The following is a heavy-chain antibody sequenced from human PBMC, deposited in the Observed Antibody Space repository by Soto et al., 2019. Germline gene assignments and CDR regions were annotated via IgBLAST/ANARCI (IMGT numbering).Heavy chain of an antibody. V-gene: IGHV4-59*08. CDR1: GGSISSSY. J-gene: IGHJ4*02. D-gene: IGHD5-12*01. CDR3: ARWLGYGPHFDY. CDR2: IYDSGST. Sequence: SETLSLTCTVSGGSISSSYWSWMRQPPGKGLEWIGYIYDSGSTYYNPSLKSRVTISVDTSKNQFSLKLSSVTAADTAVYYCARWLGYGPHFDYWGQGTLVTVSS.